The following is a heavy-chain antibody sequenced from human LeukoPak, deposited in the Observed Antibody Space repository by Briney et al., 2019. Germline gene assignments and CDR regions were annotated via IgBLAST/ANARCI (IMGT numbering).Heavy chain of an antibody. CDR1: GYTFTSYD. CDR2: MNPNSGNT. D-gene: IGHD6-13*01. Sequence: ASAKVSCKASGYTFTSYDINWVRQAPGQGLEWMGWMNPNSGNTGYAQKFQGRVTITRNTSISTAYMELSSLRSEDTAVYYCARRYSSSHTDAFDIWGQGTMVTVSS. CDR3: ARRYSSSHTDAFDI. V-gene: IGHV1-8*03. J-gene: IGHJ3*02.